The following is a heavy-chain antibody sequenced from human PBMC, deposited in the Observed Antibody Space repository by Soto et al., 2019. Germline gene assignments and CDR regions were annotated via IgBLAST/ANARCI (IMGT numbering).Heavy chain of an antibody. D-gene: IGHD1-26*01. CDR2: IWYDGSKI. CDR3: ARSHFRYSGTYAAF. CDR1: GFTFTNYG. Sequence: QVQLVESGGGVVQPGKSLRLSCTASGFTFTNYGMHWVRQAPGKGLEWVALIWYDGSKIQYADSVQGRFTISRDSSMSTLYLQMNSLRAEDTGVYYCARSHFRYSGTYAAFWGQGTLVAVSS. J-gene: IGHJ4*02. V-gene: IGHV3-33*01.